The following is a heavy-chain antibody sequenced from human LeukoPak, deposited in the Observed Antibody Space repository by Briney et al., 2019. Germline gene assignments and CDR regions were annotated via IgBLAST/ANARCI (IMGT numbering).Heavy chain of an antibody. CDR3: AKDRSCTNDICHGDFDY. J-gene: IGHJ4*02. Sequence: GGSLRLSCAASGFTFSSYAVSWVRQAPGKGLEWVSSISGSGGSTYSADSVKGRFTISRDNSKNTLYLQMNSLRAQDTALYYCAKDRSCTNDICHGDFDYWGQGTLVTVSS. V-gene: IGHV3-23*01. CDR1: GFTFSSYA. CDR2: ISGSGGST. D-gene: IGHD2-8*01.